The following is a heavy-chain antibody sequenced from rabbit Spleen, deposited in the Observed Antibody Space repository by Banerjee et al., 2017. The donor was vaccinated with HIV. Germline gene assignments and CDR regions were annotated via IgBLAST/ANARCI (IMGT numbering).Heavy chain of an antibody. CDR2: IEVGSSGDT. J-gene: IGHJ4*01. CDR1: GVSFSFSSY. V-gene: IGHV1S40*01. D-gene: IGHD1-1*01. CDR3: ARDLDGVIGWNFGW. Sequence: LKETGGGLVKPGASLTLTCTASGVSFSFSSYMCWVRQAPGKGLEWIACIEVGSSGDTYYASWAKGRFTISKTSSTTVTLQMTSLTAADTATYFCARDLDGVIGWNFGWWGPGTLVTVS.